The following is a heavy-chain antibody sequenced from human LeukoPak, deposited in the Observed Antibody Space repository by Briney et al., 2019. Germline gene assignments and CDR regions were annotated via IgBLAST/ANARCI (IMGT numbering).Heavy chain of an antibody. CDR2: IRYDGSNK. CDR3: ARGGVDTAMVKNYYYYDMDV. V-gene: IGHV3-30*02. D-gene: IGHD5-18*01. J-gene: IGHJ6*02. CDR1: GFTFSSYG. Sequence: GGSLRLSCAASGFTFSSYGMHWVRQAPGKGLEWVAFIRYDGSNKYYADSVKGRFTISRENAKNSLYLQMNSLRAGDTAVYYCARGGVDTAMVKNYYYYDMDVWGQGTTVTVSS.